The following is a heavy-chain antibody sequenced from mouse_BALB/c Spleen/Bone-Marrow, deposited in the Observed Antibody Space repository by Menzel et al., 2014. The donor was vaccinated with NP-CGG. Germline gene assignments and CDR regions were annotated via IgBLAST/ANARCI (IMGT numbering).Heavy chain of an antibody. CDR3: ARKYGKGGDY. Sequence: QVQLQQSGAELVRPGASVKLSCKASGYTFTGYWMNWVKQRPGQGLEWIGMIDPSDSETHYNQMFKDKATLSVDKSSSTAYVQLSSLTSDDSAVYYCARKYGKGGDYWGQGTTLTVSS. V-gene: IGHV1-61*01. D-gene: IGHD2-10*02. CDR2: IDPSDSET. J-gene: IGHJ2*01. CDR1: GYTFTGYW.